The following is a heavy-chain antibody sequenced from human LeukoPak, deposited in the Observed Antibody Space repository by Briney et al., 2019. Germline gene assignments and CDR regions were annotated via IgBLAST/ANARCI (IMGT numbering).Heavy chain of an antibody. CDR3: ARSTPYKKPYFDY. V-gene: IGHV4-59*08. Sequence: SETLSLTCTVSGGSISSYYWSWTRQPPGKGLEWIGYIYYSGSTNYNPSLKSRVTISVDTSKNQFSLKLSSVTAADTAVYYCARSTPYKKPYFDYWGQGTLVTVSS. J-gene: IGHJ4*02. D-gene: IGHD1-1*01. CDR1: GGSISSYY. CDR2: IYYSGST.